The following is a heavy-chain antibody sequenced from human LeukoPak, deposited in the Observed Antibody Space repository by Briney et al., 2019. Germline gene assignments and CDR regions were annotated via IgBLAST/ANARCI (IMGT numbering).Heavy chain of an antibody. CDR3: ARVRDRSSYFYDFDY. J-gene: IGHJ4*02. D-gene: IGHD3-22*01. CDR2: IHYSGST. CDR1: GGSINSYY. V-gene: IGHV4-59*01. Sequence: PSETLSLTCTVSGGSINSYYWSWILQPPGKGLEWIGCIHYSGSTNYNPSLKSRVTISVDTSKNQFSLRLSSVTAADTAVYYCARVRDRSSYFYDFDYWGQGTLVTVSS.